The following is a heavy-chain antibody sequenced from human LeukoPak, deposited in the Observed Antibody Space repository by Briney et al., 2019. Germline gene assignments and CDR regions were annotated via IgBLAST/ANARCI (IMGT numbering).Heavy chain of an antibody. CDR2: ISGSGTST. J-gene: IGHJ4*02. CDR1: GFTFRSYA. V-gene: IGHV3-23*01. Sequence: GGSLRLSCAASGFTFRSYAMNWVRQAPGKGLEWVSGISGSGTSTYYADSVKGRFTISRDNSKNTLYLQMSSLRAEDTAVYYCAKGDYYDLDYWGQGTLVTVSS. CDR3: AKGDYYDLDY. D-gene: IGHD3-22*01.